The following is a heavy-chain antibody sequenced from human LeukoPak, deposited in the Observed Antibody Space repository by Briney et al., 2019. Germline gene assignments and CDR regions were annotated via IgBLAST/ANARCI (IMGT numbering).Heavy chain of an antibody. J-gene: IGHJ3*02. V-gene: IGHV4-30-2*01. CDR3: ARDTNDYGDYVGAFDI. CDR2: IYHSGST. D-gene: IGHD4-17*01. Sequence: SQTLSLTCAVSGGSISSGGYSWSWLRQPPGKGLEWIGYIYHSGSTYYNPSLKSRVTISVDRSKNQFSLKLSSVTAADTAVYYCARDTNDYGDYVGAFDIWGQGTMVTVSS. CDR1: GGSISSGGYS.